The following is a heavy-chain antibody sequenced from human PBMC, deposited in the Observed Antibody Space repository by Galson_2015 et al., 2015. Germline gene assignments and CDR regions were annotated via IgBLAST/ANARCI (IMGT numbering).Heavy chain of an antibody. J-gene: IGHJ6*03. Sequence: SVKVSCKASGYTFTGYYMHWVRQAPGQGLEWMGRINPNSGGTNYAQKFQGRVTMTRDTSISTAYMELSRLRSDDTAVYYCARGIVVVIASAYYYYMDVWGKGTTVTVSS. CDR3: ARGIVVVIASAYYYYMDV. V-gene: IGHV1-2*06. CDR1: GYTFTGYY. CDR2: INPNSGGT. D-gene: IGHD2-21*01.